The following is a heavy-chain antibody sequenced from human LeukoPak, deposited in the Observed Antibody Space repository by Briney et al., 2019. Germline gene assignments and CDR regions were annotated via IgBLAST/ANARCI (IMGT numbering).Heavy chain of an antibody. CDR3: AKDSHYGGTSGWFDP. Sequence: PGGSLRLSCAASGFTLSSYGMHWVRQAPGKGLEWVAVISYDGSNKYYADSVRGRFTISRDNSKNTLYLQMTSLRAEDTAVYYCAKDSHYGGTSGWFDPWGQGTLVTVSS. D-gene: IGHD4-23*01. J-gene: IGHJ5*02. CDR2: ISYDGSNK. V-gene: IGHV3-30*18. CDR1: GFTLSSYG.